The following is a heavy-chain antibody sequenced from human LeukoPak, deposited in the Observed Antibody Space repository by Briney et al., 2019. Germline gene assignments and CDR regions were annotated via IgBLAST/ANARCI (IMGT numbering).Heavy chain of an antibody. CDR1: GDSISSSSYY. D-gene: IGHD2-2*01. CDR2: IYYSGST. CDR3: ARHSNGGCTSTRCHIDY. J-gene: IGHJ4*02. V-gene: IGHV4-39*01. Sequence: KSSETLSLTCTVPGDSISSSSYYWGWIRQPPGKGLEWIGTIYYSGSTYYNSSLKSRVTMSVDTSKNQFSLNLSSVTAADTAVYYCARHSNGGCTSTRCHIDYWGQGTLVTVSS.